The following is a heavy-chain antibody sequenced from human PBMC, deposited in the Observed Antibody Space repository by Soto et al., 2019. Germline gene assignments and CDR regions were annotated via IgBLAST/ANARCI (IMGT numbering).Heavy chain of an antibody. CDR1: GFAFGDRP. V-gene: IGHV3-23*01. Sequence: GGSLRLSCAASGFAFGDRPMTWVRQAPGKALEWVSTINENGANTHYADSVKGSFTTSRDNSQNTVDLQMNSLRAYDTALYYCVSWVSAHFDFWGRGTRVTVSS. J-gene: IGHJ4*02. CDR3: VSWVSAHFDF. CDR2: INENGANT. D-gene: IGHD2-8*01.